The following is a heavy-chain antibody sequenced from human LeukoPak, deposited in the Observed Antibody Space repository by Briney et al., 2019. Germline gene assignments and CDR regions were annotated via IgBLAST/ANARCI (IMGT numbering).Heavy chain of an antibody. CDR3: ARDASLGYYDSSGFDWYFDL. J-gene: IGHJ2*01. D-gene: IGHD3-22*01. CDR2: INWNGGST. CDR1: GFTFDDYG. V-gene: IGHV3-20*04. Sequence: GGSLRLSCAASGFTFDDYGMSWVRQAPGKGLEWVSGINWNGGSTGYADSVKGRFTISRDNAKNSLYPQMNSLRAEDTALYYCARDASLGYYDSSGFDWYFDLWGRGTLVTVSS.